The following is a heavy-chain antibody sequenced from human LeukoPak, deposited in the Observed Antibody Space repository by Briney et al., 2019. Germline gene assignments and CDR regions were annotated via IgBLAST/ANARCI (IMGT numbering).Heavy chain of an antibody. J-gene: IGHJ4*02. Sequence: SETLSLTCTVSGGSISSYYWSWIRQPPGKGLEWIGYIYYSGSTNYNPSLTSRVTISVDTSKNQFSLKLSSVTAADTAVYYCASGSHYCGLFDYWGQGTLVTVSS. D-gene: IGHD1-26*01. CDR2: IYYSGST. V-gene: IGHV4-59*08. CDR1: GGSISSYY. CDR3: ASGSHYCGLFDY.